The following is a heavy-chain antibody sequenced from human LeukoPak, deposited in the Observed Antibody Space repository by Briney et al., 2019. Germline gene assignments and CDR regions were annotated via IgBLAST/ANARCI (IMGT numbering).Heavy chain of an antibody. CDR1: GFTFSSYV. J-gene: IGHJ6*04. V-gene: IGHV3-30*04. Sequence: GRSLRLSCAASGFTFSSYVMHWVRQAPGKGLEWVAIISYDGSNEYYADSVKGRFTISRDNAKNSLYLQMNSLRAEDTAVYYCAELGITMIGGVWGKGTTDTISS. CDR3: AELGITMIGGV. D-gene: IGHD3-10*02. CDR2: ISYDGSNE.